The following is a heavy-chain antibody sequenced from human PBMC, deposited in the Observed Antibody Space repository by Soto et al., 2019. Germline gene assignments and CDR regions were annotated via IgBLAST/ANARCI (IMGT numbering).Heavy chain of an antibody. CDR1: GYTFTSYG. CDR2: INAANGDT. CDR3: VRRHVSATGIDWFDP. D-gene: IGHD6-13*01. J-gene: IGHJ5*02. V-gene: IGHV1-3*01. Sequence: ASVKVSCKASGYTFTSYGIHWVSQAPGQMLEWMGWINAANGDTKYSPKFQGRVTITRDTSASTAYMELSSLRSEDTAVYYCVRRHVSATGIDWFDPWGQGTLVTVSS.